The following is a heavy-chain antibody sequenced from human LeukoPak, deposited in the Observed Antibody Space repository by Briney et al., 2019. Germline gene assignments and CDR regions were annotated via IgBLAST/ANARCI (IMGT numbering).Heavy chain of an antibody. Sequence: GGSLRLSCAASGFTFSSYWMNWARQAPGRGLVWVSRIASDGSSTTYADSVKGRFSISRDNAKNTLYLQMNSLRVEDTAVYYCARGRPHGNDYWGQGTLVTVSS. J-gene: IGHJ4*02. V-gene: IGHV3-74*01. D-gene: IGHD4-23*01. CDR2: IASDGSST. CDR3: ARGRPHGNDY. CDR1: GFTFSSYW.